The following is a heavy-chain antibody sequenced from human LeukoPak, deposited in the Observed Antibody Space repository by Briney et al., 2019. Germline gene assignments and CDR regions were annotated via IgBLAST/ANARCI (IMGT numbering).Heavy chain of an antibody. D-gene: IGHD1-1*01. CDR1: GFTFSSYA. V-gene: IGHV3-23*01. CDR3: ARGARYSYFDY. CDR2: ISGSGGST. Sequence: GGSLRLSCAASGFTFSSYAMSWVRQAPGKGLEWVSTISGSGGSTYYADSVKGRFTISRDNSKNTLFLQMNSLRAEDTAVYYCARGARYSYFDYWGQGTLVTVSS. J-gene: IGHJ4*02.